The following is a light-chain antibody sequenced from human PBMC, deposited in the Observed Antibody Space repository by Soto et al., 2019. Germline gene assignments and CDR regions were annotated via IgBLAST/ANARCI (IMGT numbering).Light chain of an antibody. CDR3: SSYTGSDPYV. CDR1: SSDVGGYNY. V-gene: IGLV2-14*03. CDR2: SVS. Sequence: QSALTQPASVSGSPGQSITISCTGTSSDVGGYNYVSWYQHHPGKAPKLMISSVSSRPSGVSNRFSGSKSGNTASLTISGLQPEDEAVYYCSSYTGSDPYVFGTGTTVTVL. J-gene: IGLJ1*01.